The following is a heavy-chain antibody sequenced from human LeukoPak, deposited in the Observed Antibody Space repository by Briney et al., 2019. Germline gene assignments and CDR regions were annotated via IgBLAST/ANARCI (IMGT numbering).Heavy chain of an antibody. J-gene: IGHJ6*02. CDR3: AKDKGSPYSSGWYSYGMDA. CDR2: ISGDGGST. Sequence: VQPGGSLRLSCAASGFTFDDYAMHWVRQAPGKGLEWVSLISGDGGSTYYADSVRGRFTISRDNSKNSLYLQMNSLRTEDTALYYCAKDKGSPYSSGWYSYGMDAWGQGTTVTVSS. CDR1: GFTFDDYA. V-gene: IGHV3-43*02. D-gene: IGHD6-19*01.